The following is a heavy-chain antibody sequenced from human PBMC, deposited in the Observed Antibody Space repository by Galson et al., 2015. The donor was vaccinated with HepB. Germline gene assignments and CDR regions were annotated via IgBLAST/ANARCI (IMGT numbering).Heavy chain of an antibody. V-gene: IGHV3-30-3*01. CDR3: ASHLAHGIYCSGGSCYGPFDY. CDR2: ISYDGSNK. J-gene: IGHJ4*02. D-gene: IGHD2-15*01. Sequence: SLRLSCAASGFTFSSYAMHWVRQAPGKGLEWVAVISYDGSNKYYADSVKGRFTISRDNSKNTLYLQMNSLRAEDTAVYYCASHLAHGIYCSGGSCYGPFDYWGQGTLVTVSS. CDR1: GFTFSSYA.